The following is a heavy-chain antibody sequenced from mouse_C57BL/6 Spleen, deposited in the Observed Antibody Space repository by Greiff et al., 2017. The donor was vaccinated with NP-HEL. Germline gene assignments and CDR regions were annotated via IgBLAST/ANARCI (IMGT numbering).Heavy chain of an antibody. CDR1: GFTFSDYY. CDR2: ISNGGGST. Sequence: EVMLVESGGGLVQPGGSLKLSCAASGFTFSDYYMYWVRQTPEKRLEWVAYISNGGGSTYYPDTVKGRFTISRDNAKNTLYLQMSRLKSEDTAMYYCARRYYGSSYGYAMDYWGQGTSVTVSS. J-gene: IGHJ4*01. V-gene: IGHV5-12*01. D-gene: IGHD1-1*01. CDR3: ARRYYGSSYGYAMDY.